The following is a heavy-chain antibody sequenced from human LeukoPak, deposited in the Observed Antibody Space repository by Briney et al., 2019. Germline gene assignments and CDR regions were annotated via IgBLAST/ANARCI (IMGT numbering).Heavy chain of an antibody. J-gene: IGHJ4*02. CDR3: ARAGWYTLDN. V-gene: IGHV4-61*02. D-gene: IGHD2-15*01. CDR2: IFTSGST. Sequence: SETLSLTCTVSGGSISSGSYYWSWIRQPAGKGLEWIGRIFTSGSTKYNPSLKSRVTISVDTSKNQFSLKLSSVTAADTAVYYCARAGWYTLDNWGQGTLVTVSS. CDR1: GGSISSGSYY.